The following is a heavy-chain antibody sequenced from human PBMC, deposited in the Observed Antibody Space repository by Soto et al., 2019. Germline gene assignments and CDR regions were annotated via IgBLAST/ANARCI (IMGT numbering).Heavy chain of an antibody. V-gene: IGHV3-23*01. CDR1: GFTFSSYA. D-gene: IGHD1-26*01. CDR2: ISGSGGST. CDR3: AKDPRWELYFDY. J-gene: IGHJ4*02. Sequence: GGSLRLSCAASGFTFSSYAMSWVRQAPGKGLEWVSAISGSGGSTYHADSVKGRFTISRDNSKNTLYLQMNSLRAEDTAVYYCAKDPRWELYFDYWGQGTLVTVSS.